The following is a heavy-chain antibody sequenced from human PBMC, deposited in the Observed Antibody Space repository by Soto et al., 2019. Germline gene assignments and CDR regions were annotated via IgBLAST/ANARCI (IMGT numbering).Heavy chain of an antibody. J-gene: IGHJ3*02. CDR3: ATTTDSSGYYDAFDI. D-gene: IGHD3-22*01. CDR1: GGSISSGGYY. Sequence: SETLSLTCTVSGGSISSGGYYWSWIRQHPGKGLEWIGYIYYSGSTYYNPSLKSRVTISVDTSKNQFSLKLSSVTAADTAVYYCATTTDSSGYYDAFDIWGQGTMVTVSS. CDR2: IYYSGST. V-gene: IGHV4-31*03.